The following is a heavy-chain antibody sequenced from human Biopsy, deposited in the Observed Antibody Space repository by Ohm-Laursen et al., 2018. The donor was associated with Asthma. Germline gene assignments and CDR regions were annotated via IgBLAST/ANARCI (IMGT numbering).Heavy chain of an antibody. J-gene: IGHJ1*01. Sequence: LRLSCAASGFTHRDYWMSWVRQAPGRGLAWVANIKHDGRENNHVDSLKGRFTISRDNAKNSLYLQMNSLRAEDTAVYYCARTFHFWSPYHAEHYQLWGQGTLVTVSS. V-gene: IGHV3-7*01. D-gene: IGHD3-3*02. CDR1: GFTHRDYW. CDR3: ARTFHFWSPYHAEHYQL. CDR2: IKHDGREN.